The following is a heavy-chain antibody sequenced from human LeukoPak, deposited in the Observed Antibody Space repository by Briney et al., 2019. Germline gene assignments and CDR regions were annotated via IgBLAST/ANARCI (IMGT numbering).Heavy chain of an antibody. Sequence: PGGSLRLSCAAPGFTFSSYAMSWVPHAPGTGLEWVSAISGSGGSTYYTDSVKGRFTISRDNSNNTLYLQMNSLRAEDTAVYYCAKSRRAASGLFDYWGQGTLVTVPS. CDR3: AKSRRAASGLFDY. CDR1: GFTFSSYA. CDR2: ISGSGGST. D-gene: IGHD6-13*01. V-gene: IGHV3-23*01. J-gene: IGHJ4*02.